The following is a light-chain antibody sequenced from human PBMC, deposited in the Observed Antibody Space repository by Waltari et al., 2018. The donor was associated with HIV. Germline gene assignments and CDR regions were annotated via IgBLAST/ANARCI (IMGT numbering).Light chain of an antibody. CDR2: DVI. J-gene: IGLJ2*01. Sequence: QSALTQPASNSGSPGQSITISCTGTSGDVGGYNYLSCSKQKPGNAPQFIIYDVIERPTGLSSRFSGSKSGNTAFLPISGLQADDEADYYCSSYTTSSDLDVVFGGGTKLSVL. CDR1: SGDVGGYNY. CDR3: SSYTTSSDLDVV. V-gene: IGLV2-14*03.